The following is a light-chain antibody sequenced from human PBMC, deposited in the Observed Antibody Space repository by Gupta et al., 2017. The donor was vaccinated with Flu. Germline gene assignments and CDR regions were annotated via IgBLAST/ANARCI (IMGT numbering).Light chain of an antibody. J-gene: IGLJ2*01. CDR2: GVT. CDR1: SSDIGSYNS. Sequence: QSALTQPASVSGSPGQSITISCTGTSSDIGSYNSVSWYQQHPGQAPKLLIYGVTNRPSGVSNRFSASKSGDTASLTISGLLAEDEADYYCSSCISSSTLVFGGGTKLTVL. CDR3: SSCISSSTLV. V-gene: IGLV2-14*01.